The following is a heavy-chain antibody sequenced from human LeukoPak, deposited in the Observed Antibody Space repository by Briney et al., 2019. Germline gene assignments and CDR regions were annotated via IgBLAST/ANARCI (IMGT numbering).Heavy chain of an antibody. CDR1: GFTFGDYA. D-gene: IGHD6-13*01. CDR2: ISGSGTNT. Sequence: GGSLRLSCTASGFTFGDYAMSWVRQAPGKGLEWASTISGSGTNTYYADSVKGRFTISRDNSKNTLFLQMNSLRAEDTAFYHCAKPPPYSSSWYWDYWGQGTLVTVSS. J-gene: IGHJ4*02. V-gene: IGHV3-23*01. CDR3: AKPPPYSSSWYWDY.